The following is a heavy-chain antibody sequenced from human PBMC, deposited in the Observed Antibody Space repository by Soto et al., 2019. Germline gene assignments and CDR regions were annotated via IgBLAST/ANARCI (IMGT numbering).Heavy chain of an antibody. V-gene: IGHV1-18*04. CDR2: ISTYNGNI. Sequence: ASVKVSCKSSGYSFTTYGISWVRQAPGQGLEWMGWISTYNGNINYAQKFKGRVNMTTDTSTRTVYLELRSLRPDDTALYYCARDSQRQTLAVVIPTWFDCWGQRSLVTVSS. D-gene: IGHD3-3*01. CDR3: ARDSQRQTLAVVIPTWFDC. J-gene: IGHJ5*01. CDR1: GYSFTTYG.